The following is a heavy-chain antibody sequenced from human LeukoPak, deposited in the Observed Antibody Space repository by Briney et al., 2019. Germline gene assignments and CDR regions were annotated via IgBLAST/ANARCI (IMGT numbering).Heavy chain of an antibody. V-gene: IGHV3-23*01. CDR3: ARVRRWLQLLSWGMDV. Sequence: GGSLRLSCAASGFSFGSYAMSWVRQAAGKGLEWVSEICGSVSGSGDCTHYADSVKGRFTISRDNSKKTLYLQMNSLRAEDTAVYYCARVRRWLQLLSWGMDVWGQGTTVTVSS. J-gene: IGHJ6*02. D-gene: IGHD5-24*01. CDR2: ICGSVSGSGDCT. CDR1: GFSFGSYA.